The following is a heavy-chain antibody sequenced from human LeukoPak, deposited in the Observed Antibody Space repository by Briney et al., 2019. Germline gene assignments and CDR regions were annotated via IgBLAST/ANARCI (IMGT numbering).Heavy chain of an antibody. V-gene: IGHV4-59*08. D-gene: IGHD4-17*01. CDR2: TYYSGSS. CDR1: GGSISSYY. CDR3: ARGGNYGDYDGYFDY. Sequence: SETLSLTCTVSGGSISSYYWSWIRQPPGKGLEWIGNTYYSGSSNYNPSLRSRVTMSVDTSKNQFSLRLTSVTAADTAVYYCARGGNYGDYDGYFDYWGQGTLVTVSS. J-gene: IGHJ4*02.